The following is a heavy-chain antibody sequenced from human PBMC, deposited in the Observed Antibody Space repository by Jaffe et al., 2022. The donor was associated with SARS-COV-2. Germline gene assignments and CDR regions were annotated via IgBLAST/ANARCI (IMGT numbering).Heavy chain of an antibody. D-gene: IGHD3-3*01. J-gene: IGHJ4*02. V-gene: IGHV1-46*01. CDR2: INPSGGST. CDR1: GYTFTSYY. Sequence: QVQLVQSGAEVKKPGASVKVSCKASGYTFTSYYMHWVRQAPGQGLEWMGIINPSGGSTSYAQKFQGRVTMTRDTSTSTVYMELSSLRSEDTAVYYCARARQIGYYSVYAFYWGQGTLVTVSS. CDR3: ARARQIGYYSVYAFY.